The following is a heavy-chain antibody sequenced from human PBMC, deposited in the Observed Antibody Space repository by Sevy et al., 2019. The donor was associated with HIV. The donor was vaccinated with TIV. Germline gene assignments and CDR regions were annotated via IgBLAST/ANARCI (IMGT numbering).Heavy chain of an antibody. CDR1: GFTFSSYA. CDR3: ARVGVSYCTDDCYHRFDY. V-gene: IGHV3-30*09. J-gene: IGHJ4*02. CDR2: ISYDGSKK. Sequence: GGSLRLSCAASGFTFSSYALLWVRQAPGKGLEWVSLISYDGSKKYYSDSVKGRFAISRVESKTTLFLQMNSLRSEDTAIYYCARVGVSYCTDDCYHRFDYWGRRTLVTVSS. D-gene: IGHD2-21*02.